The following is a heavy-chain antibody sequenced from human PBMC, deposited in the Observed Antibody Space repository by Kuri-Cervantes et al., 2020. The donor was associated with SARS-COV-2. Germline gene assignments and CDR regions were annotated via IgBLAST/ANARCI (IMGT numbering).Heavy chain of an antibody. CDR3: ARAAGPNDY. V-gene: IGHV3-33*01. Sequence: GGSLRLSCAASGFTFSSYGTPWVRQAPGKGVEWVAVIWYDGSNKYYADSVKGRFTISRDNAKNSLYLQMNSLRAEDTAVYYCARAAGPNDYWGQGTLVTVSS. CDR2: IWYDGSNK. J-gene: IGHJ4*02. CDR1: GFTFSSYG.